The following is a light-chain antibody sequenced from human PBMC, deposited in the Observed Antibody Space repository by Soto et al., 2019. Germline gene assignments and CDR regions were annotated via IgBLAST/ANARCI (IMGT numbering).Light chain of an antibody. Sequence: QSVLTQPASVSGSPGQSITISCTGTSSDVGGYNYVSWYQQHPGKAPKLMIYEVSNRPSGVSIRFSGSKSGNTASLTISGLQAEDEADYYCNSYTHSNTLVFGTGTKLTVL. CDR2: EVS. CDR1: SSDVGGYNY. J-gene: IGLJ1*01. V-gene: IGLV2-14*01. CDR3: NSYTHSNTLV.